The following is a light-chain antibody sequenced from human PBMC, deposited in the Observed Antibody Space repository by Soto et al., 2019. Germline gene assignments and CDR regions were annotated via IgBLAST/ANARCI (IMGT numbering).Light chain of an antibody. CDR2: RNN. J-gene: IGLJ1*01. CDR3: AAWDDSLDGPV. V-gene: IGLV1-47*01. Sequence: QSVLTQPPSASGTPGQRVTISCSGSSSNIGVNYVYWYLQLPGTAPKLLIYRNNQRPSGVPDRFSGSKSGTSASLAISGLRSEGEADYYCAAWDDSLDGPVFGTGTKVTVL. CDR1: SSNIGVNY.